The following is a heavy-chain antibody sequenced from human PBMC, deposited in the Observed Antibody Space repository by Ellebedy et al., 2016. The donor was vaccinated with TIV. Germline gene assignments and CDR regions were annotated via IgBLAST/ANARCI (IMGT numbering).Heavy chain of an antibody. V-gene: IGHV3-23*01. CDR1: GFSFINYA. J-gene: IGHJ4*02. Sequence: GESLKISXTASGFSFINYAMNWVRQAPGKGLEWVSAVSGSGINTFHADSVKGRFTISRDNSKSTLYLQMNSLRAEDTAVYHCAKDGEFQVAETGRFDYWGQGTLVTVSS. CDR2: VSGSGINT. D-gene: IGHD6-13*01. CDR3: AKDGEFQVAETGRFDY.